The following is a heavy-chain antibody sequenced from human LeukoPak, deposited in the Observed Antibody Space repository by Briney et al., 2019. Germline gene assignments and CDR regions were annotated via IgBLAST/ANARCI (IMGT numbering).Heavy chain of an antibody. V-gene: IGHV3-48*01. CDR2: IGIDSGNT. D-gene: IGHD5-24*01. J-gene: IGHJ4*02. CDR3: ARDYKYAFDN. CDR1: GFTSSGYS. Sequence: GGSLRLSCAASGFTSSGYSMNWVRQAPGKGLEWISYIGIDSGNTNYADSVKGRFTISGDEAKNSLYLQMNSLRVEDTAVYYCARDYKYAFDNWGQGTLVTVSS.